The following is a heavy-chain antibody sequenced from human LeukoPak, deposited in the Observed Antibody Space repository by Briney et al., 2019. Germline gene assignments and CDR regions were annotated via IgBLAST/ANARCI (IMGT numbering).Heavy chain of an antibody. CDR2: IFYSGKT. CDR3: ARARREGYYYYMDV. Sequence: KPSETLSLTCTVSGGSIKTNNYYWGWIRQAPGKGPEWIGSIFYSGKTYYHLSLKSRLTIYVDTSTNQFSLRLSSVAAADTAVYFCARARREGYYYYMDVWGKGIMVTVSS. CDR1: GGSIKTNNYY. D-gene: IGHD3-22*01. J-gene: IGHJ6*03. V-gene: IGHV4-39*01.